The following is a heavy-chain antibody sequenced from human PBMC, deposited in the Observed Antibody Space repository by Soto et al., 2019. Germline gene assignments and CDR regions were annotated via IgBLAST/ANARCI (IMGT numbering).Heavy chain of an antibody. CDR3: ARGGAAAGPRDIYWFDP. J-gene: IGHJ5*02. CDR2: IYYSGST. Sequence: PSETLSLTSTVSGGSISSYYWSWIRQPPGKGLEWIGYIYYSGSTNYNPSLKSRVTISVDTSKNQFSLKLSSVTAADTAVYYCARGGAAAGPRDIYWFDPRGQVTPV. D-gene: IGHD6-13*01. CDR1: GGSISSYY. V-gene: IGHV4-59*01.